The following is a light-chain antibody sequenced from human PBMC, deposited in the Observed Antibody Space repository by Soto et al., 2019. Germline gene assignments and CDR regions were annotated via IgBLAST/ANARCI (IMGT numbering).Light chain of an antibody. J-gene: IGKJ4*01. CDR1: QGISSF. V-gene: IGKV1-27*01. CDR2: SVS. CDR3: LPTYIAPFT. Sequence: DIQLTQSPSSLSASVGHRVTIASRVSQGISSFLNWFRLRPGKVPKLRISSVSNLQSGVPPRLTGSGSGTDFTLTFSSLQPEDVATYYGLPTYIAPFTFGGGTKVDIK.